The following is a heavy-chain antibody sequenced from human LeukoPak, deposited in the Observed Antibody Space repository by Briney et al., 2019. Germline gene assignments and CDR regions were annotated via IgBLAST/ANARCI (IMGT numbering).Heavy chain of an antibody. J-gene: IGHJ4*02. CDR1: GGSISSGGYY. V-gene: IGHV4-30-2*01. CDR2: IYHSGST. CDR3: ARRDTAMVNFDY. D-gene: IGHD5-18*01. Sequence: PSETLSLTCTVSGGSISSGGYYWSWIRQPPGKGLEWIGYIYHSGSTYYNPSLKSRVTISVDRSKNQFSLKLSSVTAADTAVYYCARRDTAMVNFDYWGQGTLVTVSS.